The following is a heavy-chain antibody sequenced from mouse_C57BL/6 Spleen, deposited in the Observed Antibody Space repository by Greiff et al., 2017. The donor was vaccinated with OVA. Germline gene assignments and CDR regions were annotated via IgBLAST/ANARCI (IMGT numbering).Heavy chain of an antibody. CDR2: ISSGSSTI. J-gene: IGHJ4*01. V-gene: IGHV5-17*01. D-gene: IGHD1-1*01. Sequence: EVQGVESGGGLVKPGGSLKLSCAASGFTFSDYGMHWVRQAPEKGLEWVAYISSGSSTIYYADTVKGRFTISRDNAKNTLFLQMTSLRSEDTAMYYCARPGYYGSSLYYYAMDYWGQGTSVTVSS. CDR3: ARPGYYGSSLYYYAMDY. CDR1: GFTFSDYG.